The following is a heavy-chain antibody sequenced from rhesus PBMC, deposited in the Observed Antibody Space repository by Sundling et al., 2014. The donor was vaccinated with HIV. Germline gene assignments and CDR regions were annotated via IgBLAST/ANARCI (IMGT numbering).Heavy chain of an antibody. J-gene: IGHJ6*01. CDR2: IGGSDGST. D-gene: IGHD4-23*01. CDR3: TRGLMNTLLDS. CDR1: GDSISGYY. Sequence: QVQLQESGPGLVKPSEMLSLTCAVSGDSISGYYWNWIRQPPGKGLEWIGYIGGSDGSTDYNPSLKSRVTISIDTSKDQFSLELVSVTVADTAVYYCTRGLMNTLLDSWGQGVVVIVSS. V-gene: IGHV4-165*01.